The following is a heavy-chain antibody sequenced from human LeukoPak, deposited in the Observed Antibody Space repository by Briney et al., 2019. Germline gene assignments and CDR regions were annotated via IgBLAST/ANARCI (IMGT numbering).Heavy chain of an antibody. J-gene: IGHJ4*02. V-gene: IGHV5-51*01. CDR2: IYPGDSET. CDR1: GYSFSSYW. Sequence: KPGESLKISCKGSGYSFSSYWIDWVRQMPGKGLEWMGIIYPGDSETRYSPSFQGQVTISVDKSISTAYLQWSSLKASDTAMYYCARHLTPFAKWGVVLAATPGYDYWGQGTLVTVSS. D-gene: IGHD2-15*01. CDR3: ARHLTPFAKWGVVLAATPGYDY.